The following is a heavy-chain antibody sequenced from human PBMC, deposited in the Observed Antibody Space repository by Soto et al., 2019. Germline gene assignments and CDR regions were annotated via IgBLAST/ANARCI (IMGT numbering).Heavy chain of an antibody. CDR1: GGSISSSSYY. Sequence: QLQLQESGPGLVKPSETLSLTCTVSGGSISSSSYYWGWIRQPPGKGLEWIGSIYYSGSTYYNPSLKSRVTISVDTSKNQFSRKLSSVTAADTAVYYCARPAYFWSGYYRLDYYYYMDVWGKGTTVTVSS. J-gene: IGHJ6*03. D-gene: IGHD3-3*01. CDR2: IYYSGST. V-gene: IGHV4-39*01. CDR3: ARPAYFWSGYYRLDYYYYMDV.